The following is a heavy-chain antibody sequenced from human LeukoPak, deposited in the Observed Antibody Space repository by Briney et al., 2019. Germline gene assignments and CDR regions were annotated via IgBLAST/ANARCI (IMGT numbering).Heavy chain of an antibody. CDR3: AREGRVSGYDFDC. CDR1: GFTFSSYW. J-gene: IGHJ4*02. V-gene: IGHV3-74*03. Sequence: GGSLRLSCAASGFTFSSYWMHWVRQAPGKGLVWVSRINSDGSSITYADSVKGRFTISRDNAKNTLYLQMNSLRVEDTAVYYCAREGRVSGYDFDCWGQGTLVAVSS. CDR2: INSDGSSI. D-gene: IGHD5-12*01.